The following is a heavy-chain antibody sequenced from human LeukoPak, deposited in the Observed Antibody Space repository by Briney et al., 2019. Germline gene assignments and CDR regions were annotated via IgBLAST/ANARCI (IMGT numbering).Heavy chain of an antibody. Sequence: GASMKLSCKAYGYTFTSYGISWVRHAPGQGLEWMGWISAYNGNTNYAQKLQGRVTMTTDTSTSTAYMELRSLRSDDTAVYYCARDQSPGIAVAGPNWFDPWGQGTLVTVSS. V-gene: IGHV1-18*01. J-gene: IGHJ5*02. CDR1: GYTFTSYG. D-gene: IGHD6-19*01. CDR3: ARDQSPGIAVAGPNWFDP. CDR2: ISAYNGNT.